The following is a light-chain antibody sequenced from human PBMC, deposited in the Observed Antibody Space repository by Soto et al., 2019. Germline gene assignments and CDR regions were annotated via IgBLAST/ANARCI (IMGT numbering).Light chain of an antibody. V-gene: IGKV1-39*01. J-gene: IGKJ1*01. Sequence: DIQMTQSPSSLSASVGDRVTITCRASQSISTYLSWYQQKSGKAPKLLIYEASSLQSGVPSRFSGSGSGTDFTLTISSLQPEDFATYYCQQSYSTPRTFGQGTKVDIK. CDR2: EAS. CDR3: QQSYSTPRT. CDR1: QSISTY.